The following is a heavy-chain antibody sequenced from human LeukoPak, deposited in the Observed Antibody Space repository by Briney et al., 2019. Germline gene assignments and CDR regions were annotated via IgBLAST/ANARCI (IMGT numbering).Heavy chain of an antibody. CDR2: ISGGGGST. Sequence: QPGGSLRLSCAASGFTFSSYWMSWVRQAPGKGLEWVSAISGGGGSTYYADSVKGRFTISRDNSKNTLYLHMDGLRIEDTARYYCAAPEMMYGVAYFHHWGQGAQVTVSS. V-gene: IGHV3-23*01. CDR1: GFTFSSYW. D-gene: IGHD4-17*01. CDR3: AAPEMMYGVAYFHH. J-gene: IGHJ1*01.